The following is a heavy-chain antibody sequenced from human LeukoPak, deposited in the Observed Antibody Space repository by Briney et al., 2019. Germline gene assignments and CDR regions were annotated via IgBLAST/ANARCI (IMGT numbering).Heavy chain of an antibody. CDR3: AKALYSSGWI. Sequence: GGSLRLSRVASGFTFSSYWMQWVRQAPGKGLVWVSRINSDGSNTNYADSVKGRFTISRDNAKISLYLQMNSLRAEDTALYYCAKALYSSGWIWGQGTMVTVSS. CDR2: INSDGSNT. J-gene: IGHJ3*02. CDR1: GFTFSSYW. V-gene: IGHV3-74*01. D-gene: IGHD6-19*01.